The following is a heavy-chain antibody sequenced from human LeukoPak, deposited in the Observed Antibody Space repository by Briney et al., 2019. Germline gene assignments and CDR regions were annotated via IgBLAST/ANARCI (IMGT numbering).Heavy chain of an antibody. CDR2: INPNSGGT. J-gene: IGHJ3*02. CDR1: GYTFTGYY. Sequence: ASVKVSCKASGYTFTGYYMHWVRQAPGQGLEWMGRINPNSGGTNYAQKFQGRVTMTRDTSISTAYMELSRLRSDDTAVYYCSSRAVDSPLGRLAFDIWGQGTMVTVSS. V-gene: IGHV1-2*06. CDR3: SSRAVDSPLGRLAFDI. D-gene: IGHD2-21*01.